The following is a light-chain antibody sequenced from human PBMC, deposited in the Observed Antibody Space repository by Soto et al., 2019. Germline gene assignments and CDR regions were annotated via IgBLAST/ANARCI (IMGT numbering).Light chain of an antibody. J-gene: IGLJ3*02. CDR1: SSDFGSYSV. CDR2: EGT. CDR3: HSYARGTLV. V-gene: IGLV2-23*01. Sequence: QSALTQPASVSGSPGQSITISCTGTSSDFGSYSVVAWYQQHPGKAPKLLIYEGTKRPSGVSRRFSGSESGNTASLTISGLQAEEEADYYRHSYARGTLVFGGGDQAHRP.